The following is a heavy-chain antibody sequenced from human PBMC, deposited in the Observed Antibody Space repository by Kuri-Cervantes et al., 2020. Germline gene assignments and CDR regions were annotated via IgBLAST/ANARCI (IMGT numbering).Heavy chain of an antibody. CDR2: IIPILGIA. J-gene: IGHJ4*02. CDR1: GGTFSSYT. V-gene: IGHV1-69*02. CDR3: ARGGNGGDY. D-gene: IGHD1-1*01. Sequence: SVKVSCKASGGTFSSYTISWVRQAPGQGLEWMGRIIPILGIANYAQKFQGRVTMTRDTSTSTVYMELSSLRSEDTAVYYCARGGNGGDYWGQGTLVNGSS.